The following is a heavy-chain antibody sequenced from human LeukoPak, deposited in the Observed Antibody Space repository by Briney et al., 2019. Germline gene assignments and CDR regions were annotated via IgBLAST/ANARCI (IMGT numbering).Heavy chain of an antibody. J-gene: IGHJ6*03. CDR1: GYTFTSYD. D-gene: IGHD2-15*01. CDR3: ARGGECSGGSCYIPYYYYYYYYMDV. CDR2: MNPNSGNT. Sequence: ASVKVSCKASGYTFTSYDINWVRQATGQGLEWMGWMNPNSGNTGYAQKFQGRVTMTRNTSISTAYMELSSLRSEDTAVYYCARGGECSGGSCYIPYYYYYYYYMDVCGKGTTVTVSS. V-gene: IGHV1-8*01.